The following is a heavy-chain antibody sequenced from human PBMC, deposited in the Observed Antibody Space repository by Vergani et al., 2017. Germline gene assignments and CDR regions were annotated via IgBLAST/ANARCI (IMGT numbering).Heavy chain of an antibody. D-gene: IGHD3-16*01. CDR2: IFPSGNS. V-gene: IGHV4-30-2*01. Sequence: QLQLQESGSGLVKPSQTLSLTCAVSGDSITNGGFSWNWIRQPPGKGPEWIGYIFPSGNSDYNPSLKNRVSISLDKSKNQFSLWVNSVTAADTAVYFCASASLKALVCYYYYMDFWGKGKTVVVSS. CDR1: GDSITNGGFS. J-gene: IGHJ6*03. CDR3: ASASLKALVCYYYYMDF.